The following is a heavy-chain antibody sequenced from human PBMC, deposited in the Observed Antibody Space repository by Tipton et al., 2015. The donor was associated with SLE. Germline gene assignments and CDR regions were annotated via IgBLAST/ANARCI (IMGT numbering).Heavy chain of an antibody. J-gene: IGHJ4*02. CDR1: GFSVTSYF. CDR2: IYIDGRT. CDR3: ATYVEGYFEN. Sequence: GSLRLSCTASGFSVTSYFMSWVRQAPGKGLDWVSLIYIDGRTYYADPVMGRFTISRDSSKNTLHLQMDSLRVDDTAVYYCATYVEGYFENWGQGTLVTVSS. D-gene: IGHD3-16*01. V-gene: IGHV3-53*01.